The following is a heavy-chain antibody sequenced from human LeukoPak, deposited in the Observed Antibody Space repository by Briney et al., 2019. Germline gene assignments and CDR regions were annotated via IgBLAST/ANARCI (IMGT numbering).Heavy chain of an antibody. Sequence: GGSLRLSCAASGFTFSSYAMSWVRQAPGKGLEWVSVIYSGGSTYYADSVKGRFTISRDNSKNTLYLQMNSLRAEDTAVYYCARVSRGPRPYYYDSSGYMDYWGQGTLVTVSS. D-gene: IGHD3-22*01. CDR3: ARVSRGPRPYYYDSSGYMDY. V-gene: IGHV3-53*01. J-gene: IGHJ4*02. CDR2: IYSGGST. CDR1: GFTFSSYA.